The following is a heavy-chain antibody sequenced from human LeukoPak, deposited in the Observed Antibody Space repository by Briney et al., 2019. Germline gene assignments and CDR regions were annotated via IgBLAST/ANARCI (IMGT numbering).Heavy chain of an antibody. D-gene: IGHD6-6*01. J-gene: IGHJ4*02. CDR2: ISYDGSNK. Sequence: QPGRSLRLSCAASGFTFSSYAMHWVRQAPGKGLEWVAVISYDGSNKYYADSVKGRFTISRDNSKNTLYLQMNSLRAEDTAVYYCARDAKQYSSSSSDYWGQGTLVTVSS. CDR1: GFTFSSYA. CDR3: ARDAKQYSSSSSDY. V-gene: IGHV3-30-3*01.